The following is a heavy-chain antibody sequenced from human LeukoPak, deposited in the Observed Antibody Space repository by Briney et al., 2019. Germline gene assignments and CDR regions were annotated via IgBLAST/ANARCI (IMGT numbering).Heavy chain of an antibody. Sequence: PSETLSLTCTVSGGSVSSGLNKWSWIRQPPGKELEWIGDISYSGSASYNPSLRSRVTISLDTSTNQFSLKLSSVTAADTAVYYCARVVAGPTYFDCWGQGTLVTVSS. D-gene: IGHD3-10*01. CDR2: ISYSGSA. V-gene: IGHV4-61*01. J-gene: IGHJ4*02. CDR1: GGSVSSGLNK. CDR3: ARVVAGPTYFDC.